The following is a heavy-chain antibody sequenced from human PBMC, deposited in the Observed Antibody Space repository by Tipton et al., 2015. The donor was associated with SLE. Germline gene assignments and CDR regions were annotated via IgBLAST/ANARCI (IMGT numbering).Heavy chain of an antibody. D-gene: IGHD2-15*01. CDR1: GGSITDYY. J-gene: IGHJ5*02. Sequence: TLSLTCTVSGGSITDYYWSWFRQPPGKGLEWIGYIYYRGNTKYNPSLKSRVTISLDTSRTQFSLKLSSVTAADTAVYYCARDGRGYCDNSGCSEYHWFDPWGQGTLVTVSS. V-gene: IGHV4-59*01. CDR3: ARDGRGYCDNSGCSEYHWFDP. CDR2: IYYRGNT.